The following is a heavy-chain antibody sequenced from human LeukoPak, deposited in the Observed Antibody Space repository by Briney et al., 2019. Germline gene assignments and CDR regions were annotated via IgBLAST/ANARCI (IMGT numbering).Heavy chain of an antibody. CDR1: GGTFSSYA. V-gene: IGHV1-69*05. CDR2: IIPIFGTA. D-gene: IGHD6-19*01. Sequence: SVKVSCKASGGTFSSYAISWVRQAPGQGLEWMGRIIPIFGTANYAQKFQSRVTITTDESTSTAYMELSSLRSEDTAVYYCARDQIAVAGNFDYWGQGTLVTVSS. CDR3: ARDQIAVAGNFDY. J-gene: IGHJ4*02.